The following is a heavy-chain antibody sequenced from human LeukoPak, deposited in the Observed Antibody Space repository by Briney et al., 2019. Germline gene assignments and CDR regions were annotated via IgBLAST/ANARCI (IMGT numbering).Heavy chain of an antibody. V-gene: IGHV1-69*05. J-gene: IGHJ4*02. CDR3: ARSADGYNWGYFDY. D-gene: IGHD5-24*01. Sequence: SVKVSFKASGGTFSSYAISWVRQAPGQGLEWMGGIIPIFGTANYAQKFQGRVTITTDESTSTAYMELSSLRSEDTAVYYCARSADGYNWGYFDYWGQGTLVTVSS. CDR1: GGTFSSYA. CDR2: IIPIFGTA.